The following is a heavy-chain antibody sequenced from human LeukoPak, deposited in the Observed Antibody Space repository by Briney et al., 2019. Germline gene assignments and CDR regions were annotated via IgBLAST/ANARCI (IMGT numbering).Heavy chain of an antibody. V-gene: IGHV4-34*01. CDR1: GGSFSAYY. CDR3: ARHYGP. D-gene: IGHD3-16*01. CDR2: TNHSEDR. J-gene: IGHJ4*02. Sequence: SETLSLTCAVYGGSFSAYYWSWFRQPPGKGLEWIGKTNHSEDRNYNPSRKSRVTMAVDTSKNQFSLKLSSVTATDTAVYYCARHYGPWGQGTLVTVSS.